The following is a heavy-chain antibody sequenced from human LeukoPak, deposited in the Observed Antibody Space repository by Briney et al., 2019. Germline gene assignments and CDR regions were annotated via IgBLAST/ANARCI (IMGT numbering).Heavy chain of an antibody. CDR2: VDPDDGHS. J-gene: IGHJ5*02. CDR1: GYTLNDIS. D-gene: IGHD4-11*01. Sequence: ASVKVSCKISGYTLNDISMHWVRQPPGKGLEWMGGVDPDDGHSVSAQKFQGRVTMTEDTSTNTAYMELSRLRSEDTAVYYCAAVSGHYTLLDAWGQGALVTVST. V-gene: IGHV1-24*01. CDR3: AAVSGHYTLLDA.